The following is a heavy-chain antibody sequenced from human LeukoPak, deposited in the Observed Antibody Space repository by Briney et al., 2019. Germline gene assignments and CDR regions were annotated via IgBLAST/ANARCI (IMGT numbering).Heavy chain of an antibody. D-gene: IGHD2-2*01. CDR2: INPNSGGT. CDR1: GYTFTGYF. Sequence: GASVKVSCKASGYTFTGYFMHWVRQAPGQGLEGMGWINPNSGGTNYAQKFQGWVTMTRDTSISTAYMELSRLRSDDTAVYYCARGSDIVVVPAAYNWFDPWGQGTLVTVSS. CDR3: ARGSDIVVVPAAYNWFDP. V-gene: IGHV1-2*04. J-gene: IGHJ5*02.